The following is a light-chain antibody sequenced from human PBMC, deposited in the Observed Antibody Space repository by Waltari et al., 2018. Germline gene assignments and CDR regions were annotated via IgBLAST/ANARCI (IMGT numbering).Light chain of an antibody. J-gene: IGLJ2*01. CDR2: GNF. Sequence: QSVLTQPPSASGTPGQRVTISCSGSSSNIGSNSVNWYQQLPGTAPKLLVYGNFQRPSGVPDRVSGSKSGTSASLAISGLQSQDEADYYCAAWDDSLNGVVFGGGTKRTV. CDR3: AAWDDSLNGVV. V-gene: IGLV1-44*01. CDR1: SSNIGSNS.